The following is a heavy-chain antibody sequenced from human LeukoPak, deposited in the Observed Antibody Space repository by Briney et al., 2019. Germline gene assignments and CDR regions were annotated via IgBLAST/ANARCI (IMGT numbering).Heavy chain of an antibody. D-gene: IGHD6-19*01. Sequence: PSETLSLTCTVSGGSTSSYYWSWIRQPPGKGLEWIGYIYYSGSTNYNPSLKSRVTISVDTSKNQFSLKLSSVTAADTAVYYCVARGQWLASDYWGQGTLVTVSS. J-gene: IGHJ4*02. CDR3: VARGQWLASDY. CDR1: GGSTSSYY. V-gene: IGHV4-59*01. CDR2: IYYSGST.